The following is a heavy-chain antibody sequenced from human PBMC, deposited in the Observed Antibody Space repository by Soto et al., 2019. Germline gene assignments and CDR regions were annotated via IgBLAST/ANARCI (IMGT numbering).Heavy chain of an antibody. J-gene: IGHJ4*02. V-gene: IGHV1-2*02. D-gene: IGHD3-9*01. CDR1: GYTFTDYY. CDR3: ARPPGYISDWYYFDL. CDR2: ISPKSGGA. Sequence: GASVKVSCKASGYTFTDYYMHWVLQAPGQGFEWMGRISPKSGGANYAQKFQGRVTMTWDTSLNTAYMELSSLITEDTAVYYCARPPGYISDWYYFDLWGQGTQVTVSS.